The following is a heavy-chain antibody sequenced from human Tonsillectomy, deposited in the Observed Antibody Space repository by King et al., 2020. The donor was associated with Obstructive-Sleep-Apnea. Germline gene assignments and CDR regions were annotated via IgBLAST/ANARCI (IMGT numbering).Heavy chain of an antibody. Sequence: VQLVESGGGVVQPVRSLRLSCAASGFTFSSYAMHWVRQAPGKGLEWVSVISYDGSNKYYADSVKGRFTISRDTYKKTLYLQMNSLRAEDTAVYYCARGGGVVAATGYYHMDVWGQGTTVTVSS. CDR1: GFTFSSYA. V-gene: IGHV3-30*04. CDR3: ARGGGVVAATGYYHMDV. CDR2: ISYDGSNK. J-gene: IGHJ6*02. D-gene: IGHD2-15*01.